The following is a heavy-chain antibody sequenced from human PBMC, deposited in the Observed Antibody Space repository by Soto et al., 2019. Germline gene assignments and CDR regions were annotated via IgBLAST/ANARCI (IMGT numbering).Heavy chain of an antibody. CDR2: TFPGGSDT. D-gene: IGHD3-22*01. CDR3: ARQIYDSDTGPNFQYYFDS. J-gene: IGHJ4*02. CDR1: GYSFNNYW. V-gene: IGHV5-51*01. Sequence: GESLKISCKGSGYSFNNYWIAWVRQMPGKGLEWMGITFPGGSDTVYSPSFQGHVTISVARSINTAYLQRSGLRASDTAMYYCARQIYDSDTGPNFQYYFDSWGQGTPVTVSS.